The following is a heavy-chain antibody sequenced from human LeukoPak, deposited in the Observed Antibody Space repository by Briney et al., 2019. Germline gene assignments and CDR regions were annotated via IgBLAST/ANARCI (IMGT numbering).Heavy chain of an antibody. CDR3: AKGLDKHIVVVTASDY. J-gene: IGHJ4*02. Sequence: PGGSLRLSCAASGFTFSSYWMSWVRQAPGKGLEWVANIKQDGSEKYYVDSVKGRFTISRDNSKNTLYLQMNSLRAEDTAVYYCAKGLDKHIVVVTASDYWGQGTLVTVSS. V-gene: IGHV3-7*03. D-gene: IGHD2-21*02. CDR1: GFTFSSYW. CDR2: IKQDGSEK.